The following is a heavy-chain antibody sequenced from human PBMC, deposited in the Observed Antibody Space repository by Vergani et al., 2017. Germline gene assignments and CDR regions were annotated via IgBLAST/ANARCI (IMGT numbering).Heavy chain of an antibody. Sequence: QVQLQQWGAGLLQPSETLSLTCAVYGGSFSGYYWSWIRQPPGKGLEWIGEINHSGSTNYNPSLKSRVTISVDTSKNQFSLKLSSVTAADTAVYYCARGDGAVAGYDYWGQGTLVTVSS. CDR3: ARGDGAVAGYDY. CDR1: GGSFSGYY. CDR2: INHSGST. J-gene: IGHJ4*02. V-gene: IGHV4-34*01. D-gene: IGHD6-19*01.